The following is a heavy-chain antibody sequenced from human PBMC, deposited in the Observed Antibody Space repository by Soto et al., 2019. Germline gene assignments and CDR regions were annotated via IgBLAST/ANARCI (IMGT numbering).Heavy chain of an antibody. CDR1: GGSISSYY. J-gene: IGHJ4*02. V-gene: IGHV4-59*01. D-gene: IGHD4-4*01. Sequence: SETLSLTCTVSGGSISSYYWSWIRQPPGKGLEWIGYIYYSGSTNYNPSLKSRVTISVDTSKNQFSLKLSSVTAADTAVYYCAGQRTVTTSIRSAYWGQGTLVTVSS. CDR3: AGQRTVTTSIRSAY. CDR2: IYYSGST.